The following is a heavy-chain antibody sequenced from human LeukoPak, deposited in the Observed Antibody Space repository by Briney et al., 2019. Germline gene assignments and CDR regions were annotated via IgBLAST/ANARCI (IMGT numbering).Heavy chain of an antibody. Sequence: PSETLSLTCTVSGGSLNGYYWTWIRQPPGRGLDWIGYIRSSGSTNYHPSLKSRVTLSVDTSKNQFSLKLSSVTAADTAVYYCARGLLVGNTGYYFDYWGQGTLVTVSS. V-gene: IGHV4-59*01. J-gene: IGHJ4*02. CDR3: ARGLLVGNTGYYFDY. CDR1: GGSLNGYY. CDR2: IRSSGST. D-gene: IGHD1-26*01.